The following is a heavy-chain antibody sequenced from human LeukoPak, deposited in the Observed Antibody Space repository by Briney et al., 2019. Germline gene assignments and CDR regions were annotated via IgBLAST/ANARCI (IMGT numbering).Heavy chain of an antibody. V-gene: IGHV1-8*01. CDR3: ARVAAWSGYDWYY. Sequence: ASVKVSCKASGYIFTSYDINWVRQATGQGLEWMGWMNPNSGNTGYAQKFQGRVTMTRNTSISTAYMELSSLRSEDTAVYYCARVAAWSGYDWYYWGQGTLVTVSS. J-gene: IGHJ4*02. CDR1: GYIFTSYD. D-gene: IGHD5-12*01. CDR2: MNPNSGNT.